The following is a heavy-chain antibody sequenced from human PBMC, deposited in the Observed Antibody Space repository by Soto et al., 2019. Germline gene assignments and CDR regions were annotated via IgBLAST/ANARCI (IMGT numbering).Heavy chain of an antibody. CDR1: GYSISSGYY. Sequence: PSETLSLTCAVSGYSISSGYYWCFIRQPPGKGLEWIGSIYHSGSTYYNPSLKSRVTISVDTSKNQFSLRLSSVTAADTAVYYCARDTAMAAPNNWFDPWGQGTLVTVSS. CDR3: ARDTAMAAPNNWFDP. J-gene: IGHJ5*02. V-gene: IGHV4-38-2*02. CDR2: IYHSGST. D-gene: IGHD5-18*01.